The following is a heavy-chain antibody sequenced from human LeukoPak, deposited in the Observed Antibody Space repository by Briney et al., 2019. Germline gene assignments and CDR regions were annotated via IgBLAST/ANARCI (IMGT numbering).Heavy chain of an antibody. V-gene: IGHV3-23*01. J-gene: IGHJ6*03. CDR2: ISGSGGST. CDR1: GFTFSSYA. D-gene: IGHD3-3*01. CDR3: AKDLPITIFGVVKGYMDV. Sequence: GGSLRLSCAASGFTFSSYAMSWVRQAPGKGLEWVSAISGSGGSTYYADSVKGRFTISRDNSKNTLYLQMNSLRAEDTAVYYCAKDLPITIFGVVKGYMDVWGKGTTVTVSS.